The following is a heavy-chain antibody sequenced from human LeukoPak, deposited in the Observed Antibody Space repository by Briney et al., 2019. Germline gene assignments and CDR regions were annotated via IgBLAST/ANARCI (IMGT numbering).Heavy chain of an antibody. Sequence: GESLKISCKGSGYSFTTYWIGWVRQMPGKDLEWMGIIYPGDSDTRYSPSFQGQVTISAVKSISTAYLQWSSLKASDTAMYYCARRTAGYCSSTSCYFDYWGQGTLVTVSS. D-gene: IGHD2-2*01. CDR2: IYPGDSDT. V-gene: IGHV5-51*01. J-gene: IGHJ4*02. CDR3: ARRTAGYCSSTSCYFDY. CDR1: GYSFTTYW.